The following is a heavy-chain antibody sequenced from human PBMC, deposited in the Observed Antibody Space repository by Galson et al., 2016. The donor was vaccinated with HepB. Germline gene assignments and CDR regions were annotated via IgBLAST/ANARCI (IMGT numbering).Heavy chain of an antibody. CDR3: ARTVVQIPGPPYLDV. D-gene: IGHD2-21*01. J-gene: IGHJ6*02. V-gene: IGHV3-11*01. Sequence: SLRLSCAASGFIFSDYYMSWIRQAPGKGLEWVSSISTYDNGKSYTDSVKGRFTISRDSAKNSLFLQMNSLRAEDTAVYSCARTVVQIPGPPYLDVWGQGTTVTVSS. CDR2: ISTYDNGK. CDR1: GFIFSDYY.